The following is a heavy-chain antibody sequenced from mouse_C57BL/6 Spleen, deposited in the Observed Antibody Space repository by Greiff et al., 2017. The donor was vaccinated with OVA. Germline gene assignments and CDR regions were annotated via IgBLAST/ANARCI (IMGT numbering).Heavy chain of an antibody. J-gene: IGHJ1*03. Sequence: QVHVKQPGAELVKPGASVKMSCKASGYTFTSYWITWVKQRPGQGLEWIGDIYPGSGSTNYNEKFKSKATLTVDTSSSTAYMQLSSLTSEDSAVYYCAYYGSSYDWYFDVWGTGTTVTVSS. CDR2: IYPGSGST. CDR3: AYYGSSYDWYFDV. V-gene: IGHV1-55*01. D-gene: IGHD1-1*01. CDR1: GYTFTSYW.